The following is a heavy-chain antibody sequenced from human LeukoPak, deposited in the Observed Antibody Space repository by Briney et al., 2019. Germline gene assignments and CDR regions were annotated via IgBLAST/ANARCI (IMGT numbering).Heavy chain of an antibody. CDR2: IKQDGSEK. V-gene: IGHV3-7*01. Sequence: GGSLRLSCAASGFTFSSYWMSWVRQAPGEGLEWVANIKQDGSEKYYVDSVKGRFTISRDNAKNSLYLQMNSLRAEDTAVYYCARVAYQLLSWFDPWGQGTLVTVSS. CDR3: ARVAYQLLSWFDP. J-gene: IGHJ5*02. CDR1: GFTFSSYW. D-gene: IGHD2-2*01.